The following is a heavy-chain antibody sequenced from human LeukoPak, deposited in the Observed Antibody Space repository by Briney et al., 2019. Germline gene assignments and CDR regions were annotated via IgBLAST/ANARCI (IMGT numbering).Heavy chain of an antibody. V-gene: IGHV3-53*05. CDR1: GFSVSGKF. J-gene: IGHJ4*02. D-gene: IGHD4-23*01. CDR3: ARGSYGGNSDHYFDY. CDR2: IHYDGKI. Sequence: GGSLRLSCAASGFSVSGKFMSWVRQAPGKGLEWVSIIHYDGKIRYADSVKGRFTISRDNSKNTLYLQMNSLRAEDTAVYYCARGSYGGNSDHYFDYWGQGTLVTVSS.